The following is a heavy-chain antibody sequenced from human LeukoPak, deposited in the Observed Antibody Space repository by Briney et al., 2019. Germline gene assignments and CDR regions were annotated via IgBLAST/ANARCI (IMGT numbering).Heavy chain of an antibody. Sequence: PSETLSLTCAVYGGSFSGYYWSWIRQPPGKGLEWIGEINHSGRTNYNPSLKSRVTISVDTSKNQFSLKLSSVTAADTAVYYCANWANCGGDCYKDYWGQGTLVTVSS. V-gene: IGHV4-34*01. CDR3: ANWANCGGDCYKDY. CDR1: GGSFSGYY. CDR2: INHSGRT. J-gene: IGHJ4*02. D-gene: IGHD2-21*01.